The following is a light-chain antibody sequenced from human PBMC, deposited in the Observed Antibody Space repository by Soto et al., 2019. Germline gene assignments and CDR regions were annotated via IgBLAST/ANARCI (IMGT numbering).Light chain of an antibody. CDR2: AAS. V-gene: IGKV1-17*01. CDR3: QPYNSYSRT. Sequence: DIQMTQSPSSLSASIGDRVTITCRSSQVITNDLGWYQQKPGKAPKRLIYAASTLQTGVPSRFSGSGSETEFTLTISSLQPDDSATYYCQPYNSYSRTFGQGTKVDI. CDR1: QVITND. J-gene: IGKJ1*01.